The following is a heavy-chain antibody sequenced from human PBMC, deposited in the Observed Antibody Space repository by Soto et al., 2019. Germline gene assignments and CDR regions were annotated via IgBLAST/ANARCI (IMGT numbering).Heavy chain of an antibody. Sequence: ASVKVSCKASGYTFTGYYMHWVRQAPGQGLEWMGWINPNSGGTNYAQKFQGWVTMTRDTSISTAYMELSRLRSDDTDVYYCARGYYDILTGYYKKGPLGYWGQGTLVTVSS. CDR1: GYTFTGYY. CDR2: INPNSGGT. V-gene: IGHV1-2*04. CDR3: ARGYYDILTGYYKKGPLGY. J-gene: IGHJ4*02. D-gene: IGHD3-9*01.